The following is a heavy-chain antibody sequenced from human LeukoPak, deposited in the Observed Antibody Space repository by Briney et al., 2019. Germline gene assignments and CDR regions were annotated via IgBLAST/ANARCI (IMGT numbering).Heavy chain of an antibody. Sequence: NPGGSLRLSCAASGFTFSDYYMSWIRQAPGKGLEWVSYISSSGSTIYYADSVKGRFTISRDNAKNSLYLQMNSLRAEDTAVYYCARAQDMVRGVIIRYFDYWGQGTLVTVSS. CDR2: ISSSGSTI. D-gene: IGHD3-10*01. CDR1: GFTFSDYY. J-gene: IGHJ4*02. CDR3: ARAQDMVRGVIIRYFDY. V-gene: IGHV3-11*01.